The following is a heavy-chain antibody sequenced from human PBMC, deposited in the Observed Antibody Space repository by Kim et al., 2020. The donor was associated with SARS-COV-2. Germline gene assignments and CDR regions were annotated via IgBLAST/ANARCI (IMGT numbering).Heavy chain of an antibody. Sequence: HSGRTNYNPSLKSRVSMLVDTSKNQFSLNLKSVTAADTAVYYCAAGAPGHWGQGTLVTVSS. CDR3: AAGAPGH. V-gene: IGHV4-34*01. J-gene: IGHJ1*01. CDR2: HSGRT.